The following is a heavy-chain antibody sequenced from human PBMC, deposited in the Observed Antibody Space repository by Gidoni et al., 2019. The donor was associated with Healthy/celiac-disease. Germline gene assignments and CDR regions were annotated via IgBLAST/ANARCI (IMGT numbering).Heavy chain of an antibody. CDR2: INPNSGGT. CDR3: ARELLLLNIVVVPAAIYYGMDV. Sequence: QVQLVQSGAEVKKPGASVKVSCKASGYTFTGYYMHWVRQAPGQGLEWMGWINPNSGGTNYAQKFQGRVTMTRDTSISTAYMELSRLRSDDTAVYYCARELLLLNIVVVPAAIYYGMDVWGQGTTVTVSS. J-gene: IGHJ6*02. D-gene: IGHD2-2*01. CDR1: GYTFTGYY. V-gene: IGHV1-2*02.